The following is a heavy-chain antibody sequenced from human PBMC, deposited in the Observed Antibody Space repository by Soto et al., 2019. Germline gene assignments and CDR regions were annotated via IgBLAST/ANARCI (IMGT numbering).Heavy chain of an antibody. CDR3: AKEPIPGRLLDY. Sequence: QVQLVESGGGVVQPGRSLRLSCAASGFTFSSYGMHWVRQAPGKGLEWVAVISYDGSNKYYADSVKGRFTISRDNSKNTLYLQMNSLRAEDTAVYYCAKEPIPGRLLDYWGQGTLVTVSS. CDR1: GFTFSSYG. D-gene: IGHD1-20*01. CDR2: ISYDGSNK. J-gene: IGHJ4*02. V-gene: IGHV3-30*18.